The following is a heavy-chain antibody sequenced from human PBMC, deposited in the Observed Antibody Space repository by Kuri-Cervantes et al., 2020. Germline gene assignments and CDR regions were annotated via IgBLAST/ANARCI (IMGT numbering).Heavy chain of an antibody. CDR3: ATDVASHVGASSY. CDR1: GFTFSSYA. D-gene: IGHD1-26*01. V-gene: IGHV3-30-3*01. J-gene: IGHJ4*02. Sequence: GGSLRLSCAASGFTFSSYAMHWVRQAPGKGLEWVAVISYDGSNKYYADSVKGRFTISRDNSKNTLYLHLNSLRAEDTAVYYCATDVASHVGASSYWGQGTLVTVSS. CDR2: ISYDGSNK.